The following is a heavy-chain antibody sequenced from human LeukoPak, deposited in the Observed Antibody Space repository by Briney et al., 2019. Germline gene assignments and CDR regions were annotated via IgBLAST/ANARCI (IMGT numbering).Heavy chain of an antibody. V-gene: IGHV5-51*01. D-gene: IGHD6-13*01. CDR3: ASRIAAAGPTAEYFQH. Sequence: AGESLKISCKGSGYSFTSYWIGWVRRMPGKGLEWMGIIYPGDSDTRYSPSFQGQVTISADKSISTAYLQWSSLKASDTAMYYCASRIAAAGPTAEYFQHWGQGTLVTVSS. CDR1: GYSFTSYW. J-gene: IGHJ1*01. CDR2: IYPGDSDT.